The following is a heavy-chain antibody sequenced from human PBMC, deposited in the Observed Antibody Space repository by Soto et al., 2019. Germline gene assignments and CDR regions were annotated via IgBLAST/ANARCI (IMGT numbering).Heavy chain of an antibody. J-gene: IGHJ6*02. CDR1: GGSISSSNW. V-gene: IGHV4-4*02. D-gene: IGHD3-22*01. CDR3: ARGVATMIVVHDSMDG. Sequence: LSLTCAVSGGSISSSNWWSWVRQPPGKGLEWSGEIYHSGSTYYNPSLKSRVTISVDKSKNQFTLKLSSVTAADTAMYYCARGVATMIVVHDSMDGWGQGTTLTVSS. CDR2: IYHSGST.